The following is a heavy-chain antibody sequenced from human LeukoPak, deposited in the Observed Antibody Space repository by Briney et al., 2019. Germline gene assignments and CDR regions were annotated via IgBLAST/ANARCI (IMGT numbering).Heavy chain of an antibody. CDR1: GFTFVNYA. J-gene: IGHJ4*02. D-gene: IGHD3-10*01. CDR3: AKVPDFYASGRFDY. V-gene: IGHV3-23*01. Sequence: PGESLRLSCAASGFTFVNYAMSWVRQAPGKGLEWVSSIRGDGDGTYYADSVKGRFTISRDNARNTLYLQMNSLRAEDTAVYYFAKVPDFYASGRFDYLGQGTLVIVSS. CDR2: IRGDGDGT.